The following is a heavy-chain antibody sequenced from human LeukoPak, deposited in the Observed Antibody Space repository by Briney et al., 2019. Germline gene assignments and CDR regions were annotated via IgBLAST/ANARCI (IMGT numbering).Heavy chain of an antibody. J-gene: IGHJ4*02. CDR2: IYYSGST. CDR3: ATTPYYDILTGYYYIDY. V-gene: IGHV4-39*01. CDR1: GGSISSSSYY. D-gene: IGHD3-9*01. Sequence: PSETLSLTCTVSGGSISSSSYYWGWIRQPPGKGLEWIGSIYYSGSTYYNPSLKSRFTISVDTSKNQFSLKLSSVTAADTAVYYCATTPYYDILTGYYYIDYWGQGTLVTVSS.